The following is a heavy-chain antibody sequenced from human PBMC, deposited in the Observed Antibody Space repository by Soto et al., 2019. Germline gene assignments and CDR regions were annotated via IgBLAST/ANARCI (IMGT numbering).Heavy chain of an antibody. CDR2: INAGYGNT. CDR3: SRDTGDGTFDF. D-gene: IGHD7-27*01. V-gene: IGHV1-3*01. J-gene: IGHJ4*02. Sequence: QVHLVQSGAEVRKPGASVKVSCKASGYTLSSYAMHWVRQAPGQRIEWMGWINAGYGNTKSSQKFQDRVTISRDTSASKDYMELTSLRSEATAVYYCSRDTGDGTFDFWGQGTLVNLSS. CDR1: GYTLSSYA.